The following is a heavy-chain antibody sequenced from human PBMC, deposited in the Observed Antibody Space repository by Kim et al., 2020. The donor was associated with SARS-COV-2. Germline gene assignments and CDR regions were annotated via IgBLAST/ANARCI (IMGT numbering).Heavy chain of an antibody. V-gene: IGHV6-1*01. J-gene: IGHJ3*02. CDR3: ARGRNSAFDI. D-gene: IGHD6-13*01. Sequence: YHAYAVSLRGRTTISEDPSKNQFSLQLNSVTAEDTAVYYCARGRNSAFDIWDQGTMVTVSS. CDR2: YH.